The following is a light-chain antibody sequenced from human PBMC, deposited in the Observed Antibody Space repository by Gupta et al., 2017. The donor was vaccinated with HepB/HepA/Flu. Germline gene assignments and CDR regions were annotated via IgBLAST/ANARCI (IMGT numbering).Light chain of an antibody. CDR1: SGTHTTNDN. Sequence: QTVVTQEPSLSVSPGGTVTRSCGLCSGTHTTNDNPTWSQQTPGQPPRMLIYSPNTRSSGVPDPFSDSILGNKPALTITGSQDLDEYDYSCALHIVRGIWVFGGGTKLTVL. J-gene: IGLJ2*01. V-gene: IGLV8-61*01. CDR3: ALHIVRGIWV. CDR2: SPN.